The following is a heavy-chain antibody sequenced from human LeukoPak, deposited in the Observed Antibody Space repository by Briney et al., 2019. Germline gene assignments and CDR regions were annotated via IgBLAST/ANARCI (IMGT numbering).Heavy chain of an antibody. Sequence: PGGSLRLSCAASGFTFSSYGMHWVRQAPGKGLEWVAVISYEGGNKYYADSVKGRFTISRDNSKNTLYLQMNSLRAEDTAVYYCAKDRKALWLVYYFDYWGQGTLVTVSS. CDR1: GFTFSSYG. J-gene: IGHJ4*02. CDR2: ISYEGGNK. CDR3: AKDRKALWLVYYFDY. D-gene: IGHD6-19*01. V-gene: IGHV3-30*18.